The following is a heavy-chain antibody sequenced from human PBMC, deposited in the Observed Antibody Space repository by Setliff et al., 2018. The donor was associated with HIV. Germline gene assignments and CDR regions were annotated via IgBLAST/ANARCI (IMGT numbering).Heavy chain of an antibody. CDR2: IYYSGST. CDR3: ARGSRYGGMDV. V-gene: IGHV4-59*01. D-gene: IGHD5-12*01. CDR1: GGSISSYY. Sequence: PSETLSLTCTVSGGSISSYYWSWIRQPPGKGLEWIGYIYYSGSTNYNPSLKSRVTISVGTSKNQFSLKLSSVTAADTAVYYCARGSRYGGMDVWGKGTTVTVSS. J-gene: IGHJ6*03.